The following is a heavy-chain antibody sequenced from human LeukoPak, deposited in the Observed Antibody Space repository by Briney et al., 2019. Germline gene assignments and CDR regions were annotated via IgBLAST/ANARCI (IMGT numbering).Heavy chain of an antibody. CDR1: GGSFSGYY. J-gene: IGHJ4*02. CDR2: INHGGST. D-gene: IGHD5-18*01. Sequence: SETLSLTCAVYGGSFSGYYWSWIRQPPGKGLEWIGEINHGGSTNYNPSLKSRVTISVDTSKNQFSLKLSSVTAADTAVYYCARLRGYSYGTPGYWGEGT. V-gene: IGHV4-34*01. CDR3: ARLRGYSYGTPGY.